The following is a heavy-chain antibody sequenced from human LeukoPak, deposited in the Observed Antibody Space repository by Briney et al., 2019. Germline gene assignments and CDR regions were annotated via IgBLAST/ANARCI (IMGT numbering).Heavy chain of an antibody. V-gene: IGHV4-61*01. Sequence: SETLSLTCTVSGGSVSSGSYYWSWIRQPPGKGLEWTGEINHSGSTNYNPSLKSRVTISVDTSKNQFSLKLSSVTAADTAVYYCARGLTYYYDSSGYYYAFDLWGQGTMVTVSS. J-gene: IGHJ3*01. CDR2: INHSGST. CDR3: ARGLTYYYDSSGYYYAFDL. D-gene: IGHD3-22*01. CDR1: GGSVSSGSYY.